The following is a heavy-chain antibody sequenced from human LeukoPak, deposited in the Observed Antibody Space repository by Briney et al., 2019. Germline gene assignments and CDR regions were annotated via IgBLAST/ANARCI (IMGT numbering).Heavy chain of an antibody. D-gene: IGHD2-8*02. CDR3: ARSPKGYWYYGMDV. J-gene: IGHJ6*02. CDR1: GFTFSTYW. V-gene: IGHV3-7*03. CDR2: MRRDGNEI. Sequence: GGSLRLSCSASGFTFSTYWMSWVRQAPGKGLEWVANMRRDGNEIYYLDSVRGRFTISRDNAKNTLYLQMNSLRAEDTAVYYCARSPKGYWYYGMDVWGQGTTVTVSS.